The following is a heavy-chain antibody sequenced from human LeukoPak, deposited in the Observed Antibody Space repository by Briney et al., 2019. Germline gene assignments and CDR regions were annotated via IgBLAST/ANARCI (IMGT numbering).Heavy chain of an antibody. J-gene: IGHJ4*02. CDR2: IYYSGST. D-gene: IGHD1-26*01. CDR1: GGSISSYY. CDR3: ARVVSYFYYFDY. V-gene: IGHV4-59*01. Sequence: SETLSLTCTVSGGSISSYYWSWIRQPPGKGLEWIGYIYYSGSTNYNPSLKSRVTISVDTSKNQFSLKLSSVTAADTAVYYCARVVSYFYYFDYWGQGTLVTVSS.